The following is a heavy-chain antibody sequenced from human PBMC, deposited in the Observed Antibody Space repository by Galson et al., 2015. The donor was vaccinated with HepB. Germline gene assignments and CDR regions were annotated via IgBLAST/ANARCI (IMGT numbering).Heavy chain of an antibody. CDR1: GFTFSSYA. CDR2: IYSGGST. CDR3: ARARAYGDYFDY. J-gene: IGHJ4*02. Sequence: SLRLSCAASGFTFSSYAMSWVRQAPGKGLEWVSVIYSGGSTYYADSVKGRFTISRDNSKNTLYLQMNSLRAEDTAVYYCARARAYGDYFDYWGQGTLVTVSS. D-gene: IGHD4-17*01. V-gene: IGHV3-66*01.